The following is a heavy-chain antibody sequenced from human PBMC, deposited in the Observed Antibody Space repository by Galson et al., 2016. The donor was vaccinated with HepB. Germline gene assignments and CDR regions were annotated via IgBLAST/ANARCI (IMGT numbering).Heavy chain of an antibody. CDR2: INHSGST. V-gene: IGHV4-34*01. D-gene: IGHD3-10*01. Sequence: SETLSLTCAVYGASFTGYCWSWIRQPPGKGLEWIGEINHSGSTKYNMSLKSRVPISVDPAKNQFSLKLTSVTAADTAVYYCATSSGVRYFYYGLDVWGQGTTVTVSS. CDR1: GASFTGYC. J-gene: IGHJ6*02. CDR3: ATSSGVRYFYYGLDV.